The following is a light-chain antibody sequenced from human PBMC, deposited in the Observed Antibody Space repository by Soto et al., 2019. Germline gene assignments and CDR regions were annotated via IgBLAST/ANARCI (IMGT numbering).Light chain of an antibody. CDR2: DAS. J-gene: IGKJ1*01. Sequence: EIVLKQSPGTLSLSQGERATLSCRASQSVASNYLAWYQQKPGQAPRLLIYDASSRATGTPDRFSGSGSGADFTLTISRLEPEDFALYYCQQYGSSPPWTFGQGTKVDIK. V-gene: IGKV3-20*01. CDR3: QQYGSSPPWT. CDR1: QSVASNY.